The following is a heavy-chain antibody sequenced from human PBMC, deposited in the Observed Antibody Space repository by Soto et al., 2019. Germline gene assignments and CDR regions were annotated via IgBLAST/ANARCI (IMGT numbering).Heavy chain of an antibody. Sequence: PGGSLRLSCAASGFTFSSYAMHWVRQAPGKGLEWVAVISYDGSNKYYADSVKGRFTISRDNSKNTLYLQMNSLRAEDTAVYYCARDRKTGTTFGHYYYGMDVWGQGTTVTVSS. V-gene: IGHV3-30-3*01. CDR1: GFTFSSYA. CDR3: ARDRKTGTTFGHYYYGMDV. CDR2: ISYDGSNK. J-gene: IGHJ6*02. D-gene: IGHD1-1*01.